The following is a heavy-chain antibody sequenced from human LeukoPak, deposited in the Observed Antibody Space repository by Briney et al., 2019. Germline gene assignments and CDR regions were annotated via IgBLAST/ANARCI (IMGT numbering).Heavy chain of an antibody. J-gene: IGHJ5*02. V-gene: IGHV3-30-3*01. CDR1: GFTFSNYD. CDR2: ISYDGSNK. CDR3: AKEGGSSTWYDGWFDP. D-gene: IGHD6-13*01. Sequence: GGSLRLSCAASGFTFSNYDMHWVRQGPGKGLEWVAFISYDGSNKYYADSMKGRFTISRDNSKNTLYLQMNSLRPEDTAVYYCAKEGGSSTWYDGWFDPWGQGTLVTVSS.